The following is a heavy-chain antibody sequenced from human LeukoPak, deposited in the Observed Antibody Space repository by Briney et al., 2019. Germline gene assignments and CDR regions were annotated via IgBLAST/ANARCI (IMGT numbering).Heavy chain of an antibody. CDR1: GFTVCSNY. J-gene: IGHJ3*02. V-gene: IGHV3-53*01. Sequence: GGSLRLPCAASGFTVCSNYMSWVRQAPGKGLEWVSVIYSGGSTYYADSVKGRFTISRDNSKNTLYLQMNSLRAEDTAVYYCARAHPYDPVAFDIWGQGTMVTVSS. CDR2: IYSGGST. CDR3: ARAHPYDPVAFDI. D-gene: IGHD2-21*01.